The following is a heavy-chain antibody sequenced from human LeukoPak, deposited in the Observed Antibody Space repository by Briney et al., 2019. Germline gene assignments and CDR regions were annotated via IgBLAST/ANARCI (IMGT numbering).Heavy chain of an antibody. V-gene: IGHV3-33*06. D-gene: IGHD6-13*01. CDR2: IWYDGSHE. Sequence: GMSLRLSCAASGFTFSNFAMHWVRQVPGKGLEWAALIWYDGSHESYADSVKGRFSISRDNSKNTLYLQMNSLRVEDTAVYYCAKERKDIVAAGTDYWGPGTLVTVSS. CDR1: GFTFSNFA. CDR3: AKERKDIVAAGTDY. J-gene: IGHJ4*02.